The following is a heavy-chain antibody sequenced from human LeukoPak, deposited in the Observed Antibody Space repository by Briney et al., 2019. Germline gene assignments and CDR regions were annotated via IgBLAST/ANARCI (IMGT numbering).Heavy chain of an antibody. V-gene: IGHV4-38-2*02. D-gene: IGHD3-3*01. CDR2: IYHSGST. CDR1: GYSISSGYY. CDR3: ARVCITIFGVVMNYFDY. Sequence: SETLSLTCTVSGYSISSGYYWGWIRQPPGKGLEWIGSIYHSGSTYYNPSLKSRVTISVDTSKNQFSLKLSSVTAADTAVYYCARVCITIFGVVMNYFDYWGQGTLVTVSX. J-gene: IGHJ4*02.